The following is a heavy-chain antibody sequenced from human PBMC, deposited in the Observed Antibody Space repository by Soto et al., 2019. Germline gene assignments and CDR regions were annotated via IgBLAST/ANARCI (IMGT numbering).Heavy chain of an antibody. CDR1: GFTFSSYG. D-gene: IGHD3-10*01. CDR2: ISYDGSNK. J-gene: IGHJ4*02. Sequence: GGSLRLSCAASGFTFSSYGMHWVRQAPGKGLEWVAVISYDGSNKYYADSVKGRFTISRDNSKNTLYLQMNSLRAEDTAVYYCAKGMVRGVIISAFDYWGQGTLVTVSS. V-gene: IGHV3-30*18. CDR3: AKGMVRGVIISAFDY.